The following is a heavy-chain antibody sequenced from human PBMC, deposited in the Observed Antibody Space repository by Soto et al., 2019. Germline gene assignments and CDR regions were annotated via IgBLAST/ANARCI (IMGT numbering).Heavy chain of an antibody. CDR3: AKDGPGTKGYYFDY. J-gene: IGHJ4*02. CDR2: ISYDGSNK. CDR1: GFTFSSYG. D-gene: IGHD3-10*01. Sequence: QVQLVESGGGVVQPGRSLRLSCAASGFTFSSYGMYWVRQAPGKGLEWVAVISYDGSNKYYADSVKGRFTISRDNSKNTLYLQMNSLRAEDTAVYYCAKDGPGTKGYYFDYWGQGTLVTVSS. V-gene: IGHV3-30*18.